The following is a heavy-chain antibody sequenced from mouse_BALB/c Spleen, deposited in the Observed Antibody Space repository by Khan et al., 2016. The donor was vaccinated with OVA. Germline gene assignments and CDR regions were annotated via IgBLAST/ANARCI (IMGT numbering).Heavy chain of an antibody. V-gene: IGHV5-6*01. Sequence: EVQLQESGGDLVKPGGSLKLSCAASGFTFSSYSMSWVRQIPDKRLEWVATMSSGGDYTYYPDSVKGRFTISRDNAKNTLYLQMSSLKSEDTAMYYCASHLTGSVAYWGQGTLVTVSA. D-gene: IGHD4-1*01. CDR2: MSSGGDYT. J-gene: IGHJ3*01. CDR1: GFTFSSYS. CDR3: ASHLTGSVAY.